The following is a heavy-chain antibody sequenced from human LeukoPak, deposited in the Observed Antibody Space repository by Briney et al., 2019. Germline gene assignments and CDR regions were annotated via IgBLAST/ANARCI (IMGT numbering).Heavy chain of an antibody. CDR2: ISSSSSYI. CDR1: GFTFSSYS. Sequence: PGGSLRLSCAASGFTFSSYSMNWVRQAPGKGLEWVSSISSSSSYIYYADSVKGRFTISRDNAKNSLYLQMNSLRAEDTAVYYCAREPPGIAVAGNEYWGQGTLVTVSS. CDR3: AREPPGIAVAGNEY. D-gene: IGHD6-19*01. J-gene: IGHJ4*02. V-gene: IGHV3-21*01.